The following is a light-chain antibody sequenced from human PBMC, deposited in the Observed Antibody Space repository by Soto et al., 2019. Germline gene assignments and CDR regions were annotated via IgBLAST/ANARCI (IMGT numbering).Light chain of an antibody. Sequence: DIQMTQSPSSLSASVGDRVTITCRASQSISSYLNWYQQKPGKAPKLLIYAASSLQSGVPSRFSGSGSGTEINITISSLQPEDFATNYCQQSSSTPPITFGPGTKVDIK. V-gene: IGKV1-39*01. CDR2: AAS. CDR1: QSISSY. CDR3: QQSSSTPPIT. J-gene: IGKJ3*01.